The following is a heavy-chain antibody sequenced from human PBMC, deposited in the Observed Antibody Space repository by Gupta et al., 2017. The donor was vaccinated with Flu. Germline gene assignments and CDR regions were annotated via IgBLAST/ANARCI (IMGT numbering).Heavy chain of an antibody. CDR1: GFTSRLLA. Sequence: QLRLVESGGAGVRFGRSLRLSCAASGFTSRLLALTWVRQAPGKGLGWVADIASDGSQKDYADSVRGRFTISRDNSKNTLSLEMDSLRVEDTAVYYCAKDGPWTASCPYYCYYMDVWGKGTTVTVSS. CDR3: AKDGPWTASCPYYCYYMDV. CDR2: IASDGSQK. J-gene: IGHJ6*03. D-gene: IGHD2-2*01. V-gene: IGHV3-30*18.